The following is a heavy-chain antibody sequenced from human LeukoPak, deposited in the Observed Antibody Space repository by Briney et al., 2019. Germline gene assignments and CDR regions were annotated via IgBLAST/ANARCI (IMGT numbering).Heavy chain of an antibody. CDR1: GGTFISYA. CDR3: ARAGGDDCPEDV. CDR2: IIPIFGIA. J-gene: IGHJ6*02. V-gene: IGHV1-69*04. D-gene: IGHD2-21*01. Sequence: SVKVSFKASGGTFISYAISWLRQAPGQGLEWMGRIIPIFGIANYAQKFQGRVTITADKSTSTAYMELSSLRSEDTAVYYCARAGGDDCPEDVWGQGTTVTVSS.